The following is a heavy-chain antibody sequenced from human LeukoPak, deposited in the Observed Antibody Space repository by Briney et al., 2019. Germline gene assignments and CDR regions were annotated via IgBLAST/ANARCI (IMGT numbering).Heavy chain of an antibody. Sequence: GESLKISCKASGYIFTNYWIGWVRQMPGKGLEWMGIIYPGDSDTRYSPSSQGQVTISADKSISTAYLQWSSLEASDTAMYYCARHGPYNSGTYYGAFDIWGQGTMVTVSS. V-gene: IGHV5-51*01. CDR2: IYPGDSDT. CDR1: GYIFTNYW. CDR3: ARHGPYNSGTYYGAFDI. D-gene: IGHD3-10*01. J-gene: IGHJ3*02.